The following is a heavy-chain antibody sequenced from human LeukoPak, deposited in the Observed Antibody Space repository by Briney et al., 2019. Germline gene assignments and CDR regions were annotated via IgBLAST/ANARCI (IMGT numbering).Heavy chain of an antibody. CDR3: ARRGGAGRSFDY. CDR2: IYYSGST. Sequence: SETLSLTCTVSGASVSSAGYYWSWIRQPPGKGLEWIGNIYYSGSTNYNPSLKSRVTISVDTSKSQFSLKVSSVTAADTAVYYCARRGGAGRSFDYWGQGTLVTVSS. J-gene: IGHJ4*02. CDR1: GASVSSAGYY. D-gene: IGHD2-21*01. V-gene: IGHV4-61*08.